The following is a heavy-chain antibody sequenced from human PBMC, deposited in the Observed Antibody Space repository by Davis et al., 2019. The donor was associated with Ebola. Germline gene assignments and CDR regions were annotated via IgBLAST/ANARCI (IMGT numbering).Heavy chain of an antibody. CDR3: ARGMLVVAAGAPFDI. CDR1: GGFVSSGGYS. D-gene: IGHD2-15*01. CDR2: YYYTGST. J-gene: IGHJ3*02. Sequence: MPSETLSLTCAVSGGFVSSGGYSWSWIRQPPGKGLEWIGYYYYTGSTYYNPSLKSRVTISVDTSKNQFSLKLTSVTAADTAVYYCARGMLVVAAGAPFDIWGQGTMVTVSS. V-gene: IGHV4-61*08.